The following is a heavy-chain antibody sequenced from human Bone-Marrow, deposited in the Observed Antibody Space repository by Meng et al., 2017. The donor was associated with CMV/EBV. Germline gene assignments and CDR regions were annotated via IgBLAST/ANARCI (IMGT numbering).Heavy chain of an antibody. CDR2: IIPIFGTA. Sequence: SVKVSCKASGGTFSSYAISWVRQAPGQGLEWMGGIIPIFGTANYAQKFQGRVTITTDESTSTAYMELSSLRSEDTAVYYCARVFPDDYGGNSLGIRNAFDIWGQGTMFTVSS. J-gene: IGHJ3*02. D-gene: IGHD4-23*01. V-gene: IGHV1-69*05. CDR3: ARVFPDDYGGNSLGIRNAFDI. CDR1: GGTFSSYA.